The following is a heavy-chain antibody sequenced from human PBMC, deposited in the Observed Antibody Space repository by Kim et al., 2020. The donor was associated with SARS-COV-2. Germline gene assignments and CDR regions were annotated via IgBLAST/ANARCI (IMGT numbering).Heavy chain of an antibody. D-gene: IGHD6-19*01. J-gene: IGHJ5*02. CDR3: ARGRSVAWFDP. V-gene: IGHV4-34*01. Sequence: HYHPSLKSRVTISVDTSKNQFSLKLSSVTAADTAVYYCARGRSVAWFDPWGQGTLVTVSS.